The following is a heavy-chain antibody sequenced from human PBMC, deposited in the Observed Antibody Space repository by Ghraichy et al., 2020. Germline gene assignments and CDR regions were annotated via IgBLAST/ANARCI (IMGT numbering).Heavy chain of an antibody. CDR2: LYWDDDK. Sequence: SGPTLVKPTQTLTLTCTFSGFSLTTAGVGVAWIRQPPGKALEWLALLYWDDDKRYSPSLKSRLTITKDTSKNQVVLTMTNMDPVDTATYYCAHKRSSYVTSGWGLLDFWGQGTLVTVSS. D-gene: IGHD3-22*01. V-gene: IGHV2-5*02. CDR3: AHKRSSYVTSGWGLLDF. CDR1: GFSLTTAGVG. J-gene: IGHJ4*02.